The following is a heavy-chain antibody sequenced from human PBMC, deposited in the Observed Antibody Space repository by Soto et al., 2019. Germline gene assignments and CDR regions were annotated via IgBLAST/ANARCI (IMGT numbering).Heavy chain of an antibody. V-gene: IGHV4-4*07. J-gene: IGHJ4*02. Sequence: SETLSLTCIVSGASISTDYWTWIRQSAGQGLEWVAHSYVRGRTNYIPSLSGRATVSVDTSKNQFSLRLNSVTAADTAVYYCARSTVTALGSGFDYCGRVIMITV. CDR1: GASISTDY. D-gene: IGHD2-21*02. CDR3: ARSTVTALGSGFDY. CDR2: SYVRGRT.